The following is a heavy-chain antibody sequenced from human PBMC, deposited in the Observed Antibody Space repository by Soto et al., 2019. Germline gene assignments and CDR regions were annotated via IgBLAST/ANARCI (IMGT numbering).Heavy chain of an antibody. J-gene: IGHJ4*02. CDR1: GFTFSSYS. D-gene: IGHD6-13*01. V-gene: IGHV3-21*01. CDR2: ISSSSSYI. CDR3: AREMLAAGFDY. Sequence: GGSLRLSCAASGFTFSSYSMNWVRQAPGKGLEWVSSISSSSSYIYYADSVKGRFTISRDNAKNSLYLRMNSLRAEDTAVYYCAREMLAAGFDYWGQGTLVTVSS.